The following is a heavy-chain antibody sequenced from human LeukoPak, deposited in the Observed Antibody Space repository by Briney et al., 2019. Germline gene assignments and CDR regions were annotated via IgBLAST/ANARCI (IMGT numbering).Heavy chain of an antibody. Sequence: GGSLRLSCAASGFTFSSYGMHWVRQAPGKGLEWVAVIWYDGSNKYYADSVKGRFTISRDNSKNTLYLQMNSLRAEDTAVYYCARGAYCSSTSCYEGLYYYGMDVWGQGTTVTVSS. CDR3: ARGAYCSSTSCYEGLYYYGMDV. J-gene: IGHJ6*02. CDR1: GFTFSSYG. V-gene: IGHV3-33*01. CDR2: IWYDGSNK. D-gene: IGHD2-2*01.